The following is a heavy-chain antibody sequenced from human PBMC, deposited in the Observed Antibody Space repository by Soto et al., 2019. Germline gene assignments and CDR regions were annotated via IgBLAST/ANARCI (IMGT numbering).Heavy chain of an antibody. CDR3: ARGKTSRTFSYGMDV. J-gene: IGHJ6*02. D-gene: IGHD3-3*01. Sequence: PGGSLRLSCAASGFIFSDSYMSWIRQAPGKGLEWVSYIGSSGTTIYYADSVKGRFTLSRDNAKNSLYLQMNSLRAEDTAVYYFARGKTSRTFSYGMDVWGQGSTVTVSS. CDR1: GFIFSDSY. CDR2: IGSSGTTI. V-gene: IGHV3-11*01.